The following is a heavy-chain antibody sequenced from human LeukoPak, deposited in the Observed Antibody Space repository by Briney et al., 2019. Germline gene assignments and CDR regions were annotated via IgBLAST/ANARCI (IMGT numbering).Heavy chain of an antibody. Sequence: GGSLRLSCAASGFTFSSYGMHWVRQAPGKGLEWVAFIRYDGSNKYYADSVKGRFTISRDNSKNTLYLQMNSLRAEDTAVYYCASNYYERQTDAFDIWGQGTMVTVSS. D-gene: IGHD3-22*01. J-gene: IGHJ3*02. CDR3: ASNYYERQTDAFDI. CDR2: IRYDGSNK. V-gene: IGHV3-30*02. CDR1: GFTFSSYG.